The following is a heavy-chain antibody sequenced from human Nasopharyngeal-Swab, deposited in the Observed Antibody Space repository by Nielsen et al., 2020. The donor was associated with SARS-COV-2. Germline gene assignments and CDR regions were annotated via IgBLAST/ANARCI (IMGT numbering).Heavy chain of an antibody. CDR3: VRDVMSSSMINWFDP. J-gene: IGHJ5*02. CDR1: GYTFTNYA. Sequence: ASVKVSCKSSGYTFTNYAMNWVRQAPGQGLEWMGLVNTTTGTPTYAQGFTGRLVFSLDTSVSTAYLEISNLKPEDTAVYFCVRDVMSSSMINWFDPWGRGTLVTVSS. CDR2: VNTTTGTP. D-gene: IGHD3-22*01. V-gene: IGHV7-4-1*02.